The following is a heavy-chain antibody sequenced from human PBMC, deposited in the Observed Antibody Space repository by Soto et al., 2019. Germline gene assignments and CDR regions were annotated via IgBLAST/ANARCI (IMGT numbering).Heavy chain of an antibody. CDR2: IGTEARSYAT. CDR3: METLTPMDV. CDR1: GFTFSGSA. J-gene: IGHJ6*02. V-gene: IGHV3-73*01. Sequence: EVQLVESGGGLVQPGGSLKLSCTASGFTFSGSAIHWVRQAPGKGLEWVAYIGTEARSYATEYAATVRGRFTISRDDSKNTAYLQLAGLKAEDSAGYYCMETLTPMDVWGQGTTVIVSS. D-gene: IGHD3-9*01.